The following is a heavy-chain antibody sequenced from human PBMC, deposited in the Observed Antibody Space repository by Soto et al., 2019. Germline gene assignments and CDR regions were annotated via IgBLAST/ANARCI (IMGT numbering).Heavy chain of an antibody. CDR3: ARVQGYSYGYVDYYYYGMDV. V-gene: IGHV3-30-3*01. CDR1: GFTFSSYA. D-gene: IGHD5-18*01. CDR2: ISYDGSNK. Sequence: QVPLVESGGGVVQPGRSLRLSCAASGFTFSSYAMHWVRQAPGKGLEWVAVISYDGSNKYYADSVKGRFTISRDNSKNTLYLQMNSLRAEDTAVYYCARVQGYSYGYVDYYYYGMDVWGQGTTVTVSS. J-gene: IGHJ6*02.